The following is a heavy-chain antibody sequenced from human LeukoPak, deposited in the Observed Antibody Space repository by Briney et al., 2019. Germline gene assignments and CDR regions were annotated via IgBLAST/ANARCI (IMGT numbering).Heavy chain of an antibody. J-gene: IGHJ2*01. Sequence: SETLSLTCTVSGGSISTYYWSWIRQPPGKGLEWIGYIYRSGSTKYNPSLKSRVTISVDTSKNQFSLKLSSVTAADTAVYYCARQYSDILTGYHRGELYWYFDLWGRGTLVTVSS. CDR1: GGSISTYY. V-gene: IGHV4-59*08. D-gene: IGHD3-9*01. CDR3: ARQYSDILTGYHRGELYWYFDL. CDR2: IYRSGST.